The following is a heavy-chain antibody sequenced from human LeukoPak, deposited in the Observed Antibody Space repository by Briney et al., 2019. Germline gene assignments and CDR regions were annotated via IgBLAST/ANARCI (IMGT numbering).Heavy chain of an antibody. V-gene: IGHV1-69*04. D-gene: IGHD6-13*01. Sequence: SVKVSFKASGGTFSSYTISWVRQAPGQGLEWMGRIIPILGIANYAQKFQGRVTITADKSTSTAYMELSSLRSEDTAVYYCARDEGIAAAGSIDYWGQGTLVTVSS. CDR1: GGTFSSYT. J-gene: IGHJ4*02. CDR2: IIPILGIA. CDR3: ARDEGIAAAGSIDY.